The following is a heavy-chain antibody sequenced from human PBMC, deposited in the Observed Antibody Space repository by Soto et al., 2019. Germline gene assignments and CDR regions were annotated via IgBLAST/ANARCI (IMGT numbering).Heavy chain of an antibody. Sequence: QVQLQQWGAGLLKPSETLSLTCAVSGGSFHGYYWSWIRQPPGKGLEWIGEITHSGTANCNPTFKSRVSSSVDTSKNQLSLQLTSVTAADTAVYYCAKGPQGGYYDSGTFYSAVNWGQGPLVTVSS. CDR3: AKGPQGGYYDSGTFYSAVN. CDR2: ITHSGTA. J-gene: IGHJ4*02. V-gene: IGHV4-34*01. D-gene: IGHD3-10*01. CDR1: GGSFHGYY.